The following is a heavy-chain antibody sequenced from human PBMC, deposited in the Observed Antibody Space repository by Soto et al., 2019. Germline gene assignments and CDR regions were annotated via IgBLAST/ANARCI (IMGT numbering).Heavy chain of an antibody. CDR3: ARDLGYCRSGPCYREWFDP. J-gene: IGHJ5*02. CDR2: VRGDNGHT. D-gene: IGHD2-2*01. V-gene: IGHV1-18*01. Sequence: QVQLVQSGAEVKKPGASVKVSCKASGYTFTTHGISWVRQVPGQGLEWMGWVRGDNGHTNYAQSRQGRGTMPTDTSTNTAYMELRSLRSDDTAVYYCARDLGYCRSGPCYREWFDPWGQGTLVTVSS. CDR1: GYTFTTHG.